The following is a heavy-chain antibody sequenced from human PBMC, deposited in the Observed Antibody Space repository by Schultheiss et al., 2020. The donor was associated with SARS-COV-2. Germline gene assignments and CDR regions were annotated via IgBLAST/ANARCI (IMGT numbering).Heavy chain of an antibody. V-gene: IGHV4-38-2*01. CDR2: VYDSGKS. CDR3: ARGGRYSTLGFDP. CDR1: SYSISSGYY. Sequence: SETLSLTCAVSSYSISSGYYWGWIRQSPGKGLEYMGVGSVYDSGKSYYNPSLKSRVTISIDTSKNQFSLKLSSVTAADTAVYYCARGGRYSTLGFDPWGQGTLVTVSS. D-gene: IGHD6-13*01. J-gene: IGHJ5*02.